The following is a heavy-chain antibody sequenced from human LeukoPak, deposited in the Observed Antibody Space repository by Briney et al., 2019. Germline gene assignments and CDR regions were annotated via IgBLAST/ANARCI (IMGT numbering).Heavy chain of an antibody. J-gene: IGHJ5*02. CDR3: ARDAIEDGRFGP. Sequence: PGGSLRLSCAASGFTFSSYEMNWVRQAPGKGLEWVSYISSSGSTIYYADSVKGRFTISRDNAKHSLYLQMNSLRAEDTAVYYCARDAIEDGRFGPWGQGTLVTVSS. CDR2: ISSSGSTI. CDR1: GFTFSSYE. V-gene: IGHV3-48*03. D-gene: IGHD5-24*01.